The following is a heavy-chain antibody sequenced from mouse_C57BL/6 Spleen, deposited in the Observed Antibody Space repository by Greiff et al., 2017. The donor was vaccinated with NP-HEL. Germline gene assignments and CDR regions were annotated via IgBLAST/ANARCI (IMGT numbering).Heavy chain of an antibody. CDR1: GYSFTGYY. D-gene: IGHD1-1*01. V-gene: IGHV1-31*01. J-gene: IGHJ4*01. CDR3: AREDTSVVECGMDY. Sequence: EVQLQQSGPELVKPGASVKISCKASGYSFTGYYMHWVKQSPGNILDWIGYIYPYNGVSSYNQNFKGKATLTVDTSSSTAYMELRSLTSEDSAVYYCAREDTSVVECGMDYWGQGTSVTVSS. CDR2: IYPYNGVS.